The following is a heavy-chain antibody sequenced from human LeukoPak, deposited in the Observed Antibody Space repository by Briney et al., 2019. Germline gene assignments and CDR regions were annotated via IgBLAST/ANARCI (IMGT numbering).Heavy chain of an antibody. CDR3: ARGDLPGY. J-gene: IGHJ4*02. CDR1: GFTFRTYG. Sequence: GGSLRLSCAASGFTFRTYGMHWVRQAPGKGLEWVAVIWYDGNNKYYAESAKGRFTISRDNSKNTLYLQMNSLRAEDTAVYYCARGDLPGYWGQGTLVTVSS. CDR2: IWYDGNNK. V-gene: IGHV3-33*01.